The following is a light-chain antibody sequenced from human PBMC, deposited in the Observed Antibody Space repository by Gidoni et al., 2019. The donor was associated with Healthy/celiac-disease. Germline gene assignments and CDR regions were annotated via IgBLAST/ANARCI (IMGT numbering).Light chain of an antibody. CDR3: QQYYSTPVT. CDR1: QSVLYSSNNKNY. J-gene: IGKJ2*01. V-gene: IGKV4-1*01. CDR2: WAS. Sequence: DTVMTQSPHSLAVSLVERATINCKSRQSVLYSSNNKNYLAWYQQKPVQPPKLLLYWASTRESGVPDRFSGSGSGTDFTLTISSLQAEDVAVYYCQQYYSTPVTFGQGTKLEIK.